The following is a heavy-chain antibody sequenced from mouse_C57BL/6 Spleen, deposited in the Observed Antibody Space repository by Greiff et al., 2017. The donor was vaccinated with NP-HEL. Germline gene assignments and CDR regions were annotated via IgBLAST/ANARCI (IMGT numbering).Heavy chain of an antibody. J-gene: IGHJ4*01. CDR1: GFTFSDYG. Sequence: EVKLMESGGGLVKPGGSLKLSCAASGFTFSDYGMHWVRQAPEQGLEWVAYISSGSSTIYYADTVKGRFTISRDNAKNTLFLQMTSLRAEDTARYYCARRLAYAMDYWGQGTSVTVSS. V-gene: IGHV5-17*01. CDR2: ISSGSSTI. D-gene: IGHD3-2*02. CDR3: ARRLAYAMDY.